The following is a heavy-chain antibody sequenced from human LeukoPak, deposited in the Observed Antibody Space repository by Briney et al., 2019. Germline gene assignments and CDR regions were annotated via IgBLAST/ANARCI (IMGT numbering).Heavy chain of an antibody. D-gene: IGHD2-21*02. Sequence: PSETLSLTCTVSGGSTSGYYWSWIRQPAGKDLEWIGYIYHSGSTYYNPSLKSRVTISVDRSKNQFSLKLSSVTAADTAVYYCARDGAYCGGDCHDAFDIWGQGTMVTVSS. CDR2: IYHSGST. CDR1: GGSTSGYY. V-gene: IGHV4-59*12. J-gene: IGHJ3*02. CDR3: ARDGAYCGGDCHDAFDI.